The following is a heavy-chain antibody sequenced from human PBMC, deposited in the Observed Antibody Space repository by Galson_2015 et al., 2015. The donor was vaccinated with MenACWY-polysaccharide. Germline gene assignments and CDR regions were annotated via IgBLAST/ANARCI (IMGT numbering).Heavy chain of an antibody. CDR1: GFTFSSYA. V-gene: IGHV3-30-3*01. Sequence: SLRLSCAASGFTFSSYAMHWVRQAPGKGLEWVAVISYDGSNKYYADSVKGRFTISRDNSKNTLYLQMNSLRAEDTAVYYCARAESTAQTRGYFDYRGQGTLVTVSS. D-gene: IGHD2-2*01. CDR2: ISYDGSNK. J-gene: IGHJ4*02. CDR3: ARAESTAQTRGYFDY.